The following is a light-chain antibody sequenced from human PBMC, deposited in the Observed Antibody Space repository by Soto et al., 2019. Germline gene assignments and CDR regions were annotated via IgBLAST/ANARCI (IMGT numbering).Light chain of an antibody. Sequence: QSVLTQPASVSGSPGQSITISCTGANSDVGGFDHVSWYQQHPGKVPRLLIYDVSSRPSGVSDRFSGSKSGNTASLTISGLQAEDEADYYCNSFTTTNTYVFXTGTKVTVL. CDR2: DVS. V-gene: IGLV2-14*03. CDR1: NSDVGGFDH. CDR3: NSFTTTNTYV. J-gene: IGLJ1*01.